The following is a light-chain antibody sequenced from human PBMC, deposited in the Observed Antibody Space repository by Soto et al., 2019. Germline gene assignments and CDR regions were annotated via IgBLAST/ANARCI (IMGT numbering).Light chain of an antibody. Sequence: DIHLTQSPSLLSASVGDRVTITCRASHGISQYVALYQQKPCKAPKLLIYAAVVLQGGIPSRFSGSGSATEFILTISGLQPEDFATYYCQQVNYYPFTFGGGTKVDNK. CDR1: HGISQY. CDR3: QQVNYYPFT. V-gene: IGKV1-9*01. CDR2: AAV. J-gene: IGKJ4*01.